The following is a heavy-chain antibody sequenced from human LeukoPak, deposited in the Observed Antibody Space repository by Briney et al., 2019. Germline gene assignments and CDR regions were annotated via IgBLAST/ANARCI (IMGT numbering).Heavy chain of an antibody. CDR1: GFTFSSYA. V-gene: IGHV3-23*01. Sequence: GSLRLSCAASGFTFSSYAMTWVRQAPGKGLEWVSAISANGGTTYYADSVKGRFTISRDNSKNTLYLQMNSLRAEDTAVYYCAKIPHPRVVGAAGYFDYWGQGTLVTVSS. J-gene: IGHJ4*02. CDR2: ISANGGTT. CDR3: AKIPHPRVVGAAGYFDY. D-gene: IGHD1-26*01.